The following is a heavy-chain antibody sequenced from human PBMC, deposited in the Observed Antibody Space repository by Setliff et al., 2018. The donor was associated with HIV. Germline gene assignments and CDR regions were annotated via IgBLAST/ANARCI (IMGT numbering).Heavy chain of an antibody. Sequence: PGGSLRLSCAASGFTFSSYSMNWVRQAPGKGLEWVSYISSSSSYTHYADSVKGRFTISRDNVKNSLYLQMNSLRAEDTAVYYCAKDTRYFDIWGQGTMVTVSS. J-gene: IGHJ3*02. V-gene: IGHV3-21*04. CDR1: GFTFSSYS. CDR3: AKDTRYFDI. CDR2: ISSSSSYT.